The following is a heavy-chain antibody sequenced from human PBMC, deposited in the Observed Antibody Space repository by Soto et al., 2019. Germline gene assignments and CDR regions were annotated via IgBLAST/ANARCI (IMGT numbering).Heavy chain of an antibody. J-gene: IGHJ4*02. CDR3: AEDHRTTVTTRGGYFDY. D-gene: IGHD4-17*01. Sequence: QVQLVESGGGVVQPGRSLRLSCAASGFTFSSYAMHWVRQAPGKGLEWVALISYDGNNKYYVDSVKGRFTISRDNSKNMLYLQVNNLRTEDTALFNCAEDHRTTVTTRGGYFDYWGQGTLVTVSS. CDR2: ISYDGNNK. V-gene: IGHV3-30*18. CDR1: GFTFSSYA.